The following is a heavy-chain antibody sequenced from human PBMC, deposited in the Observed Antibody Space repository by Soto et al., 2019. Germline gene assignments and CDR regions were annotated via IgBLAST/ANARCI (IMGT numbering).Heavy chain of an antibody. Sequence: QAKLVESGGGVVQPGRSLRLSCVGSGFTFSSYAMHWVRQAPGKGLEWVAVISYDGSDKYYADSVKGRFTISRDNSKNTLYLQMNSLRTEDTAVYYCARPPVGITMRLVAFDIWGQGTMVTVSS. CDR2: ISYDGSDK. J-gene: IGHJ3*02. CDR1: GFTFSSYA. CDR3: ARPPVGITMRLVAFDI. D-gene: IGHD3-22*01. V-gene: IGHV3-30-3*01.